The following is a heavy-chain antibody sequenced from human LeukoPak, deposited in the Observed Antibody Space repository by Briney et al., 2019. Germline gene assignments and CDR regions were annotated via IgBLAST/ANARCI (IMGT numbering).Heavy chain of an antibody. CDR2: IRGSGSST. CDR3: AKDRDFFDS. Sequence: GGSLRLSCAASGFTFSSYAMNWVRQAPGQGLEWVSAIRGSGSSTYYAGSVKGRFTISRDNSSNTLYLHMNSLRAEDTAVYYCAKDRDFFDSWGQGTLVTVSS. J-gene: IGHJ4*02. D-gene: IGHD3-10*01. V-gene: IGHV3-23*01. CDR1: GFTFSSYA.